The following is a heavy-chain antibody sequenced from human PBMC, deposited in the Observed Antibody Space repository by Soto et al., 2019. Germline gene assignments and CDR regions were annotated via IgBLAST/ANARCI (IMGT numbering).Heavy chain of an antibody. Sequence: QVQLVQSGAEVKKPGASVKVSCKASGYSFSAYYVHWVRQAPGQGLEWMGWVNPNSGVTSYAQKFQDMVTMPRDRALSTFYMEMDRLKSDVTAVYYCARAGDFDRELVAWGQGTLVTVSA. CDR1: GYSFSAYY. V-gene: IGHV1-2*02. CDR3: ARAGDFDRELVA. CDR2: VNPNSGVT. J-gene: IGHJ4*02. D-gene: IGHD3-9*01.